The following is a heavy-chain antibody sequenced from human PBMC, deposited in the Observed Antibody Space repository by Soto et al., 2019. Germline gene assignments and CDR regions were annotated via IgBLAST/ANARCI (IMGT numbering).Heavy chain of an antibody. V-gene: IGHV3-23*01. CDR1: GFSFSSYA. CDR3: AIILATNRIAY. J-gene: IGHJ4*02. CDR2: ISGSGANT. D-gene: IGHD3-3*02. Sequence: EVQLLESGGDLVQPGGSLRLSCAASGFSFSSYAMTWVRQAPGKGLEWVSSISGSGANTYYADSVKGRLTMSTDNSKNTLYLQMNSLRAEDTAVYYCAIILATNRIAYWGQGTLVTVSS.